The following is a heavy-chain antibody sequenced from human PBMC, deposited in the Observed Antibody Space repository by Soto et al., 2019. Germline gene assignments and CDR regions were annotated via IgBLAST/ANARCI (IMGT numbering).Heavy chain of an antibody. J-gene: IGHJ4*02. CDR1: GFIFDTYA. D-gene: IGHD1-7*01. Sequence: GGSLRLSCAASGFIFDTYAMSWVRQAPGKGLEWVSAISGSGGTTYYAASVKGRFTISRDNSKNTLYLQMNSLRAEDTAVYYCAKDLWNYGDYWGQGTLVTVSS. CDR3: AKDLWNYGDY. CDR2: ISGSGGTT. V-gene: IGHV3-23*01.